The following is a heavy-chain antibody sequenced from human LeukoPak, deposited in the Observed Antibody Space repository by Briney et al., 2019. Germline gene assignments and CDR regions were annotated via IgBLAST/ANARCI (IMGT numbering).Heavy chain of an antibody. D-gene: IGHD3-10*01. J-gene: IGHJ4*02. CDR1: GFTFSSYE. Sequence: PGGSLRLSCAASGFTFSSYEMSWVRQAPGKGLEWVSYISSGSSTIYYADSVKGRFTISRDNAKNSLYLQMNSLRAEDTAVYYCARAVGPYDYWGQGTPVTVSS. CDR2: ISSGSSTI. CDR3: ARAVGPYDY. V-gene: IGHV3-48*03.